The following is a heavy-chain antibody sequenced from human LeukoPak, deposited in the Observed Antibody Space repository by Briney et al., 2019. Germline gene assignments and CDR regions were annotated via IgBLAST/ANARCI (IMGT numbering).Heavy chain of an antibody. D-gene: IGHD5-12*01. V-gene: IGHV3-48*01. CDR3: ARIYGGYVFDY. CDR2: ISSSSNTI. CDR1: GFTFSIYS. Sequence: PGGSLRLSCAASGFTFSIYSMNWVRQAPGKGLEWVSYISSSSNTIYYADSVKGRFTISRDNAKNSLYLQMNSLSAEDTAVYYCARIYGGYVFDYWGQGTLVTVSS. J-gene: IGHJ4*02.